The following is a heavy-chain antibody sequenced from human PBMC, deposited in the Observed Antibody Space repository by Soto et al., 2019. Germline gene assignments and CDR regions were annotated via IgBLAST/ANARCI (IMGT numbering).Heavy chain of an antibody. CDR2: ISSDSRHT. CDR3: ATGQQVRMADI. V-gene: IGHV3-11*03. J-gene: IGHJ3*02. Sequence: QVQLLESGGGLVKPGASLRLSCAGSGFTVSGYYMAWIRQPPGKGLEWISIISSDSRHTEYADSVKGRFTISRDNVKNLLYLQMTSLRAEDTAVYFCATGQQVRMADIWGQGTMVTVSS. D-gene: IGHD6-13*01. CDR1: GFTVSGYY.